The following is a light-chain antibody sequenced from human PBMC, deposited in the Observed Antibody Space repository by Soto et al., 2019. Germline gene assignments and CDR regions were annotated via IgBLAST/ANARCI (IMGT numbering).Light chain of an antibody. J-gene: IGKJ5*01. CDR3: QQRHSWQVT. CDR1: QSINTY. Sequence: EIVLTQSPATLSLSPGERATLSCMAIQSINTYLAWYEQKPGKAPRLLIYDASKRATGIPARFSGSGSGTNFTLTISSLEPEDFEVYYCQQRHSWQVTFGQGTRLEIK. V-gene: IGKV3D-11*02. CDR2: DAS.